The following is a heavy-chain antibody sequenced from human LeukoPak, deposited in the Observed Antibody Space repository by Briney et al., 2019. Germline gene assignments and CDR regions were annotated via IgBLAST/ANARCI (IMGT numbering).Heavy chain of an antibody. D-gene: IGHD3-22*01. CDR3: AKRGYYDSSGFSPLTY. J-gene: IGHJ4*02. Sequence: GGSLRLSCAASGFTFNDYAMNWVRQSPGKGLEWVPGISESGDRTSSADSVKGRFTISRDNSRNILYLQMNSLRAEDTAVYYCAKRGYYDSSGFSPLTYWGQGTLVTVSS. V-gene: IGHV3-23*01. CDR2: ISESGDRT. CDR1: GFTFNDYA.